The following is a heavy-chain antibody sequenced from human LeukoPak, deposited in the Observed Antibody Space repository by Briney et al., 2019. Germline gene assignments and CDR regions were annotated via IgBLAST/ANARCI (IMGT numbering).Heavy chain of an antibody. V-gene: IGHV3-53*01. CDR1: GFTVSGNY. D-gene: IGHD3-22*01. CDR3: AGTHYFDSSGYYYSGGFFDC. CDR2: IYSDDST. Sequence: GGSLRLSCAASGFTVSGNYMNWVRQAPGKGLEWVSLIYSDDSTYYADSVKGRFTVSRDNSKSTLYLQMNSLTAEDTAVYYCAGTHYFDSSGYYYSGGFFDCWGQGTLVTVSS. J-gene: IGHJ4*02.